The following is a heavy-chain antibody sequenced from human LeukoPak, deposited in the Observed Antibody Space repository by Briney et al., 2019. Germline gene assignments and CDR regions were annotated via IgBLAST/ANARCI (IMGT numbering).Heavy chain of an antibody. D-gene: IGHD2-2*01. CDR1: GFTFSSYG. J-gene: IGHJ4*02. V-gene: IGHV3-30*02. Sequence: PGGSLRLSCAASGFTFSSYGMHWVRQAPGKGLEWVAFIRYDGSNKYDADSVKGRFTISRDNSKNTLYLQMNSLRAEDTAVYYCAKDVAFAVVPAAHYWGQGTLVTVSS. CDR2: IRYDGSNK. CDR3: AKDVAFAVVPAAHY.